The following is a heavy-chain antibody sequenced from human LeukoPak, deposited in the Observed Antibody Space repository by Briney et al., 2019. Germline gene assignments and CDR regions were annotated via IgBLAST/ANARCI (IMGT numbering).Heavy chain of an antibody. CDR2: IIPILGIA. D-gene: IGHD3-22*01. V-gene: IGHV1-69*04. CDR3: AREGYYDSSGYYYFDH. Sequence: SVKVSCKASGGTFSSYAISWVRQAPGQGLEWMGRIIPILGIANYAQKFQGRVTITADKSTSTAYMELSSLRSEDTAVYYCAREGYYDSSGYYYFDHWGQGTLVTVSS. CDR1: GGTFSSYA. J-gene: IGHJ4*02.